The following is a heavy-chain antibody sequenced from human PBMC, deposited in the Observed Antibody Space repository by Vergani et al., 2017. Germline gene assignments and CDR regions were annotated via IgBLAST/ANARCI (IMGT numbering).Heavy chain of an antibody. V-gene: IGHV1-8*01. Sequence: QVQLVQSGAEVKKPGASVKVSCKASGYTFTSYDINWVRQATGQGLEWMGWMNPNSGNTGYAQKFQGRVTMTRNTSIRTAYRELGSLRSEDTAVYYCARGGGGRYQLLYYYGMDVWGQGTTVTVSS. D-gene: IGHD2-2*01. CDR1: GYTFTSYD. CDR2: MNPNSGNT. CDR3: ARGGGGRYQLLYYYGMDV. J-gene: IGHJ6*02.